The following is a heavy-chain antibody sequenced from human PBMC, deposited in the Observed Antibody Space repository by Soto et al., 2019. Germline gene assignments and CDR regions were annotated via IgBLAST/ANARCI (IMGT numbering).Heavy chain of an antibody. D-gene: IGHD2-21*02. V-gene: IGHV3-7*01. CDR1: GFTFGSYW. CDR3: ARAGYCGPGCYYYFDY. Sequence: EVQLVESGGGLVQPGGSLRLSCAVSGFTFGSYWMNWVRLIPGKGLEWVAYIKPDGSATYYVDSVKGRFTISRDNAKNCLYLQMNSLRVEDTSVYYCARAGYCGPGCYYYFDYWGQGTLVTVSS. J-gene: IGHJ4*02. CDR2: IKPDGSAT.